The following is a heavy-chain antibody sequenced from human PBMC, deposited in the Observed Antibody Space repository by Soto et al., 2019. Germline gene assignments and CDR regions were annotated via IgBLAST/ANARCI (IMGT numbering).Heavy chain of an antibody. Sequence: PSETLSLTCAVYGGSFSGYYWSWIRQPPGKGLEWIGEINHSGSTNYNPSLKSRVTISVDTSKNQFSLKLSSVTAADTAVYYCARGIITMVRGVIIGWFDPWGQGTLVT. CDR1: GGSFSGYY. CDR2: INHSGST. CDR3: ARGIITMVRGVIIGWFDP. D-gene: IGHD3-10*01. V-gene: IGHV4-34*01. J-gene: IGHJ5*02.